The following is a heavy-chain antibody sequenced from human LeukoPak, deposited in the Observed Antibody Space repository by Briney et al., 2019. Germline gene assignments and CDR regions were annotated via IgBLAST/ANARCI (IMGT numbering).Heavy chain of an antibody. V-gene: IGHV3-23*01. D-gene: IGHD2-15*01. CDR3: AKSHSVAQRGYFDY. Sequence: PGGSLRLSCAASGFTFSSFAMTWVRQAPGKGLEWVSTISDSGGSTYYADAVKGRFTISRDNSKDTLYAQMNSLRAEDAAVYHCAKSHSVAQRGYFDYWGQGTLVTVSS. J-gene: IGHJ4*02. CDR1: GFTFSSFA. CDR2: ISDSGGST.